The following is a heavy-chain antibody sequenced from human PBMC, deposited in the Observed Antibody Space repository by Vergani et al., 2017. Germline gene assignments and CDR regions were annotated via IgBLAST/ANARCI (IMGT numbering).Heavy chain of an antibody. CDR3: AKANPRNSGYDYLYYYHAMDV. V-gene: IGHV3-33*06. J-gene: IGHJ6*02. CDR1: GFTFNQYG. CDR2: TWYDGNNK. Sequence: QVQLVESGGGVVQPGRSLRLSCAASGFTFNQYGMHWVRQAPGKALEWVAVTWYDGNNKQYADSVKGRFTISRDNSKSTMYLQMNSLSAGDTAVYYCAKANPRNSGYDYLYYYHAMDVWGQGTTVTVSS. D-gene: IGHD5-12*01.